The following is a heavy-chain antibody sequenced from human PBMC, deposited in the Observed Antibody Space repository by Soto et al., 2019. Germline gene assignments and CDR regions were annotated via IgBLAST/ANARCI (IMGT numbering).Heavy chain of an antibody. D-gene: IGHD6-13*01. Sequence: GGSLRLSCAASGFTVSSNYMTWVRQAPGKGLEWVSIVYSGGGTYYADSVKGRFTISGDNSKNTLYLQMNSLRAEDTAVYYCARSSIASAVYWFDPWGQGTLVTVSS. CDR3: ARSSIASAVYWFDP. J-gene: IGHJ5*02. CDR1: GFTVSSNY. V-gene: IGHV3-66*01. CDR2: VYSGGGT.